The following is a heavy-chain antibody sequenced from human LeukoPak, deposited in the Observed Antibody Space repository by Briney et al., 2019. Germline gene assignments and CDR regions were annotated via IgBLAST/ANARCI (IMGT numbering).Heavy chain of an antibody. CDR2: ITSTSTYI. CDR3: ARRDGYCSGGSCYPGYYYYGMDV. J-gene: IGHJ6*02. Sequence: GGSLRLSCVASGFSITNYPMNWVRQAPGKGLEWVSSITSTSTYIYYADSVKGRFTISRDNAKNSLYLQMNSLRDEDTAVYYCARRDGYCSGGSCYPGYYYYGMDVWGQGTTVTVSS. CDR1: GFSITNYP. D-gene: IGHD2-15*01. V-gene: IGHV3-21*01.